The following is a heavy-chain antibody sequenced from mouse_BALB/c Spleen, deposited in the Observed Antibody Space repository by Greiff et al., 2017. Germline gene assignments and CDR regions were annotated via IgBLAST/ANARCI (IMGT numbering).Heavy chain of an antibody. Sequence: EVQRVESGGGLVKPGGSLKLSCAASGFTFSSYAMSWVRQTPEKRLEWVASISSGGSTYYPDSVKGRFTISRDNARNILYLQMSSLRSEDTAMYYCARTVRHAMDYWGQGTSVTVSS. V-gene: IGHV5-6-5*01. CDR2: ISSGGST. CDR3: ARTVRHAMDY. CDR1: GFTFSSYA. J-gene: IGHJ4*01. D-gene: IGHD2-14*01.